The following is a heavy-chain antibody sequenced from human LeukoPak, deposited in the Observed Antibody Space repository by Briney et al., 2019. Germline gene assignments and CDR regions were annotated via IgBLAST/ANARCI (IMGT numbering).Heavy chain of an antibody. CDR1: GYNFSNYW. Sequence: HGESLKTSCKGSGYNFSNYWIAWVRQMPGKGLEWMEIIYPNDSDTRYRPSFQGQVSISADKSINTAYLQWSSLKASDTAMYFCARPNITYYYDSSGYDGFDVWGQGTMVTVSS. CDR3: ARPNITYYYDSSGYDGFDV. V-gene: IGHV5-51*01. D-gene: IGHD3-22*01. J-gene: IGHJ3*01. CDR2: IYPNDSDT.